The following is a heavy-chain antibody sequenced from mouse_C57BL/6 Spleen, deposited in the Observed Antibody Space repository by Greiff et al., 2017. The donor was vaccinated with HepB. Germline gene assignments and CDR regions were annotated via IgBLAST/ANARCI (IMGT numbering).Heavy chain of an antibody. CDR2: IYPGNSDT. D-gene: IGHD1-1*01. CDR1: GYTFTSYW. Sequence: EVQRVESGTVLARPGASVKMSCKTSGYTFTSYWMHWVKQRPGQGLEWIGAIYPGNSDTSYNQKFKGKAKLTAVTSASTAYMELSSLTNEDSAVYYCTRGAYYGSSYDAMDYWGQGTSVTVSS. CDR3: TRGAYYGSSYDAMDY. J-gene: IGHJ4*01. V-gene: IGHV1-5*01.